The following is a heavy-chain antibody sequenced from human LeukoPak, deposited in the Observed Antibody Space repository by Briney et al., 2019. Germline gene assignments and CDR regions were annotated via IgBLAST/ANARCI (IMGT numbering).Heavy chain of an antibody. CDR2: IWYDGSNK. J-gene: IGHJ4*02. CDR1: GITFSSFG. CDR3: ARDQDYGFDY. D-gene: IGHD4-17*01. V-gene: IGHV3-33*01. Sequence: GGSLRLSCAASGITFSSFGMHWVRQAPGKGLEWVAFIWYDGSNKYYADSVKGRFTISRDNAKNSLFLHMNSLRDDDTAVYFCARDQDYGFDYWGQGTLVTVSS.